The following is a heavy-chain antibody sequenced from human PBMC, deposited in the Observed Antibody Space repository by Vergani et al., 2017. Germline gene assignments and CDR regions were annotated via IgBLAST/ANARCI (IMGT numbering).Heavy chain of an antibody. CDR1: GGTFSSYT. CDR3: ASLKATTSQNFDY. D-gene: IGHD5-12*01. J-gene: IGHJ4*02. V-gene: IGHV1-69*02. CDR2: IIPILGIA. Sequence: QVQLVQSGAEVKKPGSSVKVSCKASGGTFSSYTISWVRQAPGQGLEWMGRIIPILGIANYAQKSQGRVTITADKSTSTAYMELSSLRSEDTAVYYCASLKATTSQNFDYWGQGTLVTVSS.